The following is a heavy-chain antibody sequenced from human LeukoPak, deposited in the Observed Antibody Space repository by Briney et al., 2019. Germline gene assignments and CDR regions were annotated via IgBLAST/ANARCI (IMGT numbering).Heavy chain of an antibody. Sequence: GGSLRLSCAASGFTFSSYWMSWVRQAPGKGLEWVANIKQDGSEKYYVDSVKGRFTISRDNAKNSLYLQMNSLRAEDTAVYYCACGDYYDSSGCFNWGQGTLVTVSS. CDR1: GFTFSSYW. V-gene: IGHV3-7*01. CDR3: ACGDYYDSSGCFN. D-gene: IGHD3-22*01. CDR2: IKQDGSEK. J-gene: IGHJ4*02.